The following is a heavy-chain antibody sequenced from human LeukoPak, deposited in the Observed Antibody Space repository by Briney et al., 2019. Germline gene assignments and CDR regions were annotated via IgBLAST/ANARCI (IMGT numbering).Heavy chain of an antibody. CDR2: IYHSGST. Sequence: SETLFLTCTVSGGSISSGGYYWSWIRQPPGKGLEWIGYIYHSGSTYYNPSLKSRVTISVDRSKNQFSLKLSSVTAADTAVYYCARVFLRSDSSGYYSSFDYWGQGTLVTVSS. D-gene: IGHD3-22*01. V-gene: IGHV4-30-2*01. J-gene: IGHJ4*02. CDR3: ARVFLRSDSSGYYSSFDY. CDR1: GGSISSGGYY.